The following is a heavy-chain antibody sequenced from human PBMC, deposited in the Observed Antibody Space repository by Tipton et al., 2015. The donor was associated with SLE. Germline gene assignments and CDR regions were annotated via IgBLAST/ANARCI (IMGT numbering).Heavy chain of an antibody. D-gene: IGHD2-2*01. CDR3: ATYDYYYYYMDV. CDR1: GFTFSSYW. Sequence: GSLRLSCAASGFTFSSYWMHWVRQAPGKGLVWVSRINSDGSSTSYADSVKGRFTISRDNAKNTLYLQMNSLRVEDTAVYYCATYDYYYYYMDVWGKGTTVTVSS. CDR2: INSDGSST. V-gene: IGHV3-74*01. J-gene: IGHJ6*03.